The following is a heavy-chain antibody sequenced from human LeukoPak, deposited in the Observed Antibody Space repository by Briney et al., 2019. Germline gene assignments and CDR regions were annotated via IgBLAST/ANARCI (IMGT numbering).Heavy chain of an antibody. V-gene: IGHV1-46*01. D-gene: IGHD2-2*01. Sequence: ASVKVSCKASGYTFTSYYMHWVRQAPGQGLEWMGIINPSGGSTSYAQKFQGSVTMTRDTSKSTVYMELSSLRSEDTAVYYCARDGRYCSSTSCYAGFSLDYWGQGTLVTVSS. CDR2: INPSGGST. CDR3: ARDGRYCSSTSCYAGFSLDY. CDR1: GYTFTSYY. J-gene: IGHJ4*02.